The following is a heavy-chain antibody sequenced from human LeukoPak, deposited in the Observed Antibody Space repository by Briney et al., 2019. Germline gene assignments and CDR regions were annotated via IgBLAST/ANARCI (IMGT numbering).Heavy chain of an antibody. CDR1: GGSISSSSYY. V-gene: IGHV4-39*01. CDR2: IYYSGST. J-gene: IGHJ5*02. CDR3: ARVDGSCSGGSCPSGNWFDP. Sequence: SETLSLTCTVSGGSISSSSYYWGWIRQPPGKGLEWIGSIYYSGSTHYNPSLKSRVTISVDTSKNQFSLKLSSVTAADTAVYYCARVDGSCSGGSCPSGNWFDPWGQGTLATVSS. D-gene: IGHD2-15*01.